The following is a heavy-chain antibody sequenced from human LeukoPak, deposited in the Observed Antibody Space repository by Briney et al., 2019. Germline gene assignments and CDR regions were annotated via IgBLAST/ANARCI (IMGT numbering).Heavy chain of an antibody. V-gene: IGHV3-21*01. CDR2: ISSSSSYI. CDR3: ARDPQPRGYCSSTSCYEDGMDV. D-gene: IGHD2-2*01. Sequence: GGSLRLSCAASGFTFSSYSMNWVRQAPGKGLEWVSSISSSSSYIYYADSVKGRFTISRDNAKNSLYLQMNSLRAEDTAVYYCARDPQPRGYCSSTSCYEDGMDVWGQGTTVTVSS. CDR1: GFTFSSYS. J-gene: IGHJ6*02.